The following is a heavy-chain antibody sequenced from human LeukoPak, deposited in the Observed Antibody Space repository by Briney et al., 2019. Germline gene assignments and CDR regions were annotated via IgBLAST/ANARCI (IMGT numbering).Heavy chain of an antibody. CDR3: ARGGDGYDSSGYYYY. D-gene: IGHD3-22*01. V-gene: IGHV3-30*04. CDR2: ISYDGSQK. Sequence: GGSLRLSCAASGFTFGSHAMHWVRQAPGKGLEWVAIISYDGSQKYYSDSAKGRFTISSDNSKNTLYLQMNSLRAEDTAVYYCARGGDGYDSSGYYYYWGQGTLVTVSS. CDR1: GFTFGSHA. J-gene: IGHJ4*02.